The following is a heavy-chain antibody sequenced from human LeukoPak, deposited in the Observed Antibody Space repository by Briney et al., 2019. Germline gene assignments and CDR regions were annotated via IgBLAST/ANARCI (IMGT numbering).Heavy chain of an antibody. V-gene: IGHV3-7*01. CDR2: IKQDGSEK. CDR3: ARDQVGATLFDY. J-gene: IGHJ4*02. Sequence: QPGGSLRLSCAASGFTFSSAWMSWVRQAPGKGLEWVANIKQDGSEKYYVDSVKGRFTISRDNAKNSLYLQMNSLRAEDTAVYYCARDQVGATLFDYWGQGTLVTVSS. CDR1: GFTFSSAW. D-gene: IGHD1-26*01.